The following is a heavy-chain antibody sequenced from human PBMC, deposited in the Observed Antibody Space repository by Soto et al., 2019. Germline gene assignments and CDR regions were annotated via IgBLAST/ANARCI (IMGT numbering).Heavy chain of an antibody. Sequence: ASVKVSCKASGYNFVSYHLCWVRQAPGQGLEWMGIINPSDGSIDYAQRFQGRVTMTRDTSTNTVYMELRSLTIEDTAVYFCARGSWPAMLRGTITTRNWRDSWGQGTLVTVSS. J-gene: IGHJ5*01. CDR2: INPSDGSI. CDR1: GYNFVSYH. D-gene: IGHD3-10*01. V-gene: IGHV1-46*01. CDR3: ARGSWPAMLRGTITTRNWRDS.